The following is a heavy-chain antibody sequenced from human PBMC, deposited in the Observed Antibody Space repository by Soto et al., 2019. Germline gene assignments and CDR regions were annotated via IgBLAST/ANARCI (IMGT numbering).Heavy chain of an antibody. Sequence: GGSLRLSCAASGFTFDDYGMSWVRQAPGKGLEWVSGINWNGGSTGYADSVKGRFTISRDNAKNSLYLQMNSLRAEDTALHHCARANHLVAEYYFDYWGQGTLVTVSS. CDR3: ARANHLVAEYYFDY. V-gene: IGHV3-20*01. D-gene: IGHD2-15*01. CDR1: GFTFDDYG. CDR2: INWNGGST. J-gene: IGHJ4*02.